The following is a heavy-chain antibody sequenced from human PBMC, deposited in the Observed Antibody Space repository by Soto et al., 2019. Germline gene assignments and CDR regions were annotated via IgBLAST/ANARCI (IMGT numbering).Heavy chain of an antibody. Sequence: EVQLVESGGGLLRPGGSLRLSCAASGFTFNNAWMSWVRQAPGKGLEWVGRIRSESDGGTTEFAAPVKGRFTISREDSKNTLYLQMNSLKTEDTAVYYCLTLRPHVLGLWCQGTMVTVSS. D-gene: IGHD3-16*01. V-gene: IGHV3-15*01. CDR2: IRSESDGGTT. CDR1: GFTFNNAW. CDR3: LTLRPHVLGL. J-gene: IGHJ3*01.